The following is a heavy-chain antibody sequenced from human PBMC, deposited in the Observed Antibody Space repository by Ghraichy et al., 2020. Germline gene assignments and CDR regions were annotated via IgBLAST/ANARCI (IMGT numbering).Heavy chain of an antibody. CDR3: VKDRQFTSRGWVDS. J-gene: IGHJ5*01. CDR2: ISVNGDRI. V-gene: IGHV3-64D*06. CDR1: GFSLSNNA. Sequence: GGSLRLSCSVSGFSLSNNAVHWVRQAPGKGLESVSGISVNGDRIYYPDSVKGRFTISRDTSKNTVYLEMSSLRVDDTATYYCVKDRQFTSRGWVDSWGQGTLVVASS. D-gene: IGHD5-24*01.